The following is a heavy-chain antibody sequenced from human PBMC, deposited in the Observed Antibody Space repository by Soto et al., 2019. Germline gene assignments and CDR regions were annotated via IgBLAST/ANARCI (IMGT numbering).Heavy chain of an antibody. J-gene: IGHJ4*02. CDR2: IYYSGST. CDR3: ARSGIVISIAARPSFDY. V-gene: IGHV4-59*12. D-gene: IGHD6-6*01. Sequence: SETLSLTCTVSGGSISSYYWSWIRQPPGKGLEWIGYIYYSGSTNYNPSLKSRVTISVDTSKNQFSLKLSSVTAADTAVYYCARSGIVISIAARPSFDYWGQGNLVTVSP. CDR1: GGSISSYY.